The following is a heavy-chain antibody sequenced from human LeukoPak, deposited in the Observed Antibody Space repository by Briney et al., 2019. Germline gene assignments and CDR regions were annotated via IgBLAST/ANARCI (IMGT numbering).Heavy chain of an antibody. CDR1: GFTFRFYA. CDR2: ISGDASVS. V-gene: IGHV3-23*01. J-gene: IGHJ3*02. CDR3: AKAYSSSLYGDAFHI. D-gene: IGHD6-13*01. Sequence: PGGSLRLSCAGSGFTFRFYAMTWVRQAPGKGLAWVSGISGDASVSKDADSVKGRFNISRDNSKNTLYLQLNSLRVEDTAIYYCAKAYSSSLYGDAFHIWGQGTMVTVSP.